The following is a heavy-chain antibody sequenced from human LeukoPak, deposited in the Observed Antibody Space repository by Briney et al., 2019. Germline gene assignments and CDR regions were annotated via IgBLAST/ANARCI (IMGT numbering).Heavy chain of an antibody. J-gene: IGHJ4*02. Sequence: PSETLSLTCTVSGVSISSFFWSWVRQPAGKGLEWIGRIYTSGSTNYNPSLGSRVTMSVDTSKNLFSLRLSSVTAADTAIYYCASEYYYDTSGYYSLAYWGQGTLVTVSS. CDR2: IYTSGST. V-gene: IGHV4-4*07. CDR1: GVSISSFF. D-gene: IGHD3-22*01. CDR3: ASEYYYDTSGYYSLAY.